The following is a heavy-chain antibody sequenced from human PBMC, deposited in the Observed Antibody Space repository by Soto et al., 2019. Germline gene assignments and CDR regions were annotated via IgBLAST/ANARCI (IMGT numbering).Heavy chain of an antibody. D-gene: IGHD2-2*01. CDR1: GYTFTGYY. J-gene: IGHJ6*02. V-gene: IGHV1-2*04. CDR3: ARGRDGFVPDV. CDR2: INPNSGGT. Sequence: ASVKVSCKASGYTFTGYYMHWFRQAPGQVLECMGWINPNSGGTNYAQKFQGWVTMTRDTSISTAYMELSRLRSDDTAVYYCARGRDGFVPDVWGQGTTVTVSS.